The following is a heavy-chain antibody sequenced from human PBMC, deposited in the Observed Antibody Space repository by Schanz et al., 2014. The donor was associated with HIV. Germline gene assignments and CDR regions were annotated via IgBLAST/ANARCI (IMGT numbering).Heavy chain of an antibody. CDR3: ARDWRPNYDFWSGSIGVIGMNV. Sequence: QEPVVESGGRVVQPGRSLRLSCAASGFTFSSYGMHWVRQAPGKGLEWVAVIWYDGSNKYYADSVKGRFTISRDNSKNTLYLQMNSLRAEDTAVYYCARDWRPNYDFWSGSIGVIGMNVWGQGTTVTVSS. CDR1: GFTFSSYG. J-gene: IGHJ6*02. D-gene: IGHD3-3*01. V-gene: IGHV3-33*01. CDR2: IWYDGSNK.